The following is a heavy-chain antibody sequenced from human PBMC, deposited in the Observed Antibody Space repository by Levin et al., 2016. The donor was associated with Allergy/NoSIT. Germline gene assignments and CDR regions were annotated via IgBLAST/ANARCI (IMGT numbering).Heavy chain of an antibody. CDR2: ISSGSTYI. D-gene: IGHD1-1*01. J-gene: IGHJ5*02. CDR1: GFTFSSYS. Sequence: GESLKISCAASGFTFSSYSMNWVRQAPGKGLEWVSFISSGSTYIYYADSVKGRFTISRDNAKKSLYLQMSSLRGEDTAVYYCEVQGSGWNDNAWGQGTLVTVSS. V-gene: IGHV3-21*01. CDR3: EVQGSGWNDNA.